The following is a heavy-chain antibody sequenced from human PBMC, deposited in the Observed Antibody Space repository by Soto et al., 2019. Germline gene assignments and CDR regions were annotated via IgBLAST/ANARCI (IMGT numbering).Heavy chain of an antibody. J-gene: IGHJ4*02. Sequence: GGSLRLSCAASGFIFNTYSMNWVRQAPGKGLEWVSYISGSSQTIFYADSVRGRFTISRDNANNSTYLQMVSLRDEDTAVYYCARTLSWRRGPFDSWGQGTLVTVSS. CDR3: ARTLSWRRGPFDS. V-gene: IGHV3-48*02. CDR2: ISGSSQTI. CDR1: GFIFNTYS. D-gene: IGHD2-15*01.